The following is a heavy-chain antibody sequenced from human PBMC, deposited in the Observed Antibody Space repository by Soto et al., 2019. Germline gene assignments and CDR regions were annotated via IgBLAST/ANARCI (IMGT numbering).Heavy chain of an antibody. CDR1: GFTCDDYA. J-gene: IGHJ4*02. V-gene: IGHV3-9*01. CDR2: ISWNSGSI. D-gene: IGHD2-15*01. CDR3: AKGVAAWGYFDY. Sequence: EVQLVESGEGLVQPGRSLRLSCAATGFTCDDYAMHWVREAPRKGLEWVSGISWNSGSIGYADSVKGRFSISRDNAKNSLYLQMNSLRAEDTALYYCAKGVAAWGYFDYWGQGTLVTVSS.